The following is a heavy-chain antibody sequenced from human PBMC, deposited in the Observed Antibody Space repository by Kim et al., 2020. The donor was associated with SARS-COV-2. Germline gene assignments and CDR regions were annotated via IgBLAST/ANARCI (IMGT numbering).Heavy chain of an antibody. CDR3: ATGGEGNYYFDY. V-gene: IGHV1-18*04. J-gene: IGHJ4*02. D-gene: IGHD3-16*01. Sequence: ASVKVSCKTSDYTFTNFVFSWVRQAPGQGLEWMGGISAYNGHTSYAQNFQGRVTMTTDTSTTSTSTAYMELRGLRSDDTAVYYCATGGEGNYYFDYWGQGTLVTVSS. CDR1: DYTFTNFV. CDR2: ISAYNGHT.